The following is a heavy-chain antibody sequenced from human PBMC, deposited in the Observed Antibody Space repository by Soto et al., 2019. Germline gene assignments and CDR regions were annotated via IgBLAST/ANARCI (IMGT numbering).Heavy chain of an antibody. V-gene: IGHV4-34*01. D-gene: IGHD3-9*01. CDR3: AGEGGVRYFDWLLYPAYYYGMDV. CDR1: GESFSGYI. Sequence: SETLSLTCAVYGESFSGYIWTWIRQTPGKGLQWIGQINHSGSAYYNPSLKSRVTISVHTSNSQFSLELSSVTAADTAVYYCAGEGGVRYFDWLLYPAYYYGMDVWGQGTTVTVSS. CDR2: INHSGSA. J-gene: IGHJ6*02.